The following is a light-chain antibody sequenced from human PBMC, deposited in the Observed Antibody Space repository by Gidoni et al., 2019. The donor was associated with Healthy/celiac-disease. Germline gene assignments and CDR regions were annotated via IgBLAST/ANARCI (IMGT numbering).Light chain of an antibody. CDR2: GAS. CDR1: QSVSSN. CDR3: QQYNNFVAT. V-gene: IGKV3-15*01. Sequence: EIVMTQSPATLSVSPGERATLSCRASQSVSSNSAWYQQKPGQAPRLLIYGASTRATGIPARFSGSGSGTEFTLTISSLQSEDFAVYYCQQYNNFVATFGQGTKVEIK. J-gene: IGKJ1*01.